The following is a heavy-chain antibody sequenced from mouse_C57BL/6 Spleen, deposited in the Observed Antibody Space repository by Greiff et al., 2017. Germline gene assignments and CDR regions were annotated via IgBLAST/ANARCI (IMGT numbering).Heavy chain of an antibody. J-gene: IGHJ4*01. CDR3: ARGGGDYAMDY. CDR1: GFTFSSYA. Sequence: EVMLVESGGGLVKPGGSLKLSCAASGFTFSSYAMSWVHQTPEKRLEWVATISDGGSYTYYPDNVKGRFTISRDNAKNNLYLQMSHLKSEDTAMYYCARGGGDYAMDYWGQGTSVTVSS. V-gene: IGHV5-4*03. CDR2: ISDGGSYT.